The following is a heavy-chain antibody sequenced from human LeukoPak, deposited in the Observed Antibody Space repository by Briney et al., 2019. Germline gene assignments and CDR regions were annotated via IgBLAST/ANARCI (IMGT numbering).Heavy chain of an antibody. Sequence: PGRSLRLSCAASGFTFSSYAMHWVRQAPGKGLEWVAVISYDGSNKYYVDSVKGRFTISRDNSKNTLYLQMNSLRAEDTAVYYCARDPSYYDILTGYYLDYWGQGTLVTVSS. CDR3: ARDPSYYDILTGYYLDY. CDR1: GFTFSSYA. D-gene: IGHD3-9*01. CDR2: ISYDGSNK. V-gene: IGHV3-30*04. J-gene: IGHJ4*02.